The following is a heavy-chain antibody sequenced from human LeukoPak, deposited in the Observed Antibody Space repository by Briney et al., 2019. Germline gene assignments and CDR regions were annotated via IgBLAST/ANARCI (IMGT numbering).Heavy chain of an antibody. CDR3: AREWWYLDT. D-gene: IGHD2-15*01. J-gene: IGHJ5*02. V-gene: IGHV3-7*05. CDR1: GFTFTSFS. CDR2: IKEDGSDI. Sequence: GGSLRLSCAASGFTFTSFSMTWVRQARGRGLEWVARIKEDGSDIHYVDSVKGRFTISRDNARRSVYLQMNSLRAEDTAVYYCAREWWYLDTWGQGTLVTVSS.